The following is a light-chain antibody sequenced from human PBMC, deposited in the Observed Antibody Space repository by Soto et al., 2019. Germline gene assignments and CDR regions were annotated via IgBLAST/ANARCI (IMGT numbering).Light chain of an antibody. CDR1: QGIRND. CDR2: AAS. V-gene: IGKV1-17*02. Sequence: DIQMTQSPSSLSASVGDRVTITCRASQGIRNDLDWYQQKPGKAPKCLIYAASSLHTGVPSRFSGSGSGTAFTLTISNLQPEDFATYFCLQHNSYIFTFGHGTKVDIK. J-gene: IGKJ3*01. CDR3: LQHNSYIFT.